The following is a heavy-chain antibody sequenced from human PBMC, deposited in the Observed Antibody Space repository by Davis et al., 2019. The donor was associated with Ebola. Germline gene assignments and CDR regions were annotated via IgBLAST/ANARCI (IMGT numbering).Heavy chain of an antibody. CDR3: ARGDTAIVTGWFDP. V-gene: IGHV1-18*01. CDR2: ISAYNGNT. J-gene: IGHJ5*02. D-gene: IGHD5-18*01. CDR1: GYTFTSYG. Sequence: ASVKVSCKASGYTFTSYGISWVRQAPGQGLEWMGWISAYNGNTNYAQKLQGRVSMTTDTSTSTACMELRSRRSDDTAVYYCARGDTAIVTGWFDPWGQGTLVTVSS.